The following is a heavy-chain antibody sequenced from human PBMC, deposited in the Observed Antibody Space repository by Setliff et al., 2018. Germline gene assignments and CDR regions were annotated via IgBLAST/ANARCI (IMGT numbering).Heavy chain of an antibody. Sequence: ASVKVSCKTSGYNFITTGISWVRQAPGQGPEWMGCIRPYNGNTNYAQKFQDRVTMTTDTSTATVYMELKNLRTDDTAVYYCATSSGTRVFLAADFDSCGQGTLVTVSS. J-gene: IGHJ4*02. CDR1: GYNFITTG. CDR3: ATSSGTRVFLAADFDS. V-gene: IGHV1-18*01. D-gene: IGHD3-3*01. CDR2: IRPYNGNT.